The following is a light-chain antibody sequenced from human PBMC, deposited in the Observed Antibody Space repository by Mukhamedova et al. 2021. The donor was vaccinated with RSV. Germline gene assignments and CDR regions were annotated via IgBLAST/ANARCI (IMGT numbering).Light chain of an antibody. J-gene: IGKJ1*01. CDR3: QQSYNALRWT. Sequence: WYQRRVHGKAPKLLIYGASSLVSGVPSRFSGSGSETDFTLTISSLQLGDFATYYCQQSYNALRWTFGQGTKV. V-gene: IGKV1-39*01. CDR2: GAS.